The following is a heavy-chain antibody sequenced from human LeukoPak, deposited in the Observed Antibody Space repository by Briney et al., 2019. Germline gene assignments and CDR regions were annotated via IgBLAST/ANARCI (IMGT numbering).Heavy chain of an antibody. CDR2: ISSSSSYI. Sequence: GGSLRLSCAASGFTFSSYSMNWVRQAPGKGLEWVSSISSSSSYIYYANSVKGRFTISSDNAKNSLYLQMNSLRAEDTAVYYCAILLRSVAFDIWGQGTMVTVSS. CDR1: GFTFSSYS. CDR3: AILLRSVAFDI. V-gene: IGHV3-21*01. D-gene: IGHD3-3*01. J-gene: IGHJ3*02.